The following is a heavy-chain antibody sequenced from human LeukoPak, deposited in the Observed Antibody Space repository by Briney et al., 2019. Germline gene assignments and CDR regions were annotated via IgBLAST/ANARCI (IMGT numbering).Heavy chain of an antibody. CDR2: INHSGST. V-gene: IGHV4-34*01. D-gene: IGHD3-22*01. J-gene: IGHJ4*02. CDR1: GESFSGYY. Sequence: PSETLSLTCAVYGESFSGYYWSWIRQPPRKGLEWIGEINHSGSTNYNPSLKSRVTISVDTSKNQFSLKLSSVTAADTAVYYCARGTYYYDSSGYSFDYWGQGTLVTVSS. CDR3: ARGTYYYDSSGYSFDY.